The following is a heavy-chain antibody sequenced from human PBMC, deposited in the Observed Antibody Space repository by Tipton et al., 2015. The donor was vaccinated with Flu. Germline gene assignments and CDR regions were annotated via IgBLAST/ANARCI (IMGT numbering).Heavy chain of an antibody. Sequence: SLRLSCTASGFTFGDYAMSWVRQAPGKGLEWVGFIRSKGYGGTTENAASVKGRFTISRDDSTSIAYLQMNSLKTEDTAVYYCTRSIPVAGLRSYYFDYWGQGTLVTVSS. CDR2: IRSKGYGGTT. J-gene: IGHJ4*02. V-gene: IGHV3-49*04. D-gene: IGHD6-19*01. CDR3: TRSIPVAGLRSYYFDY. CDR1: GFTFGDYA.